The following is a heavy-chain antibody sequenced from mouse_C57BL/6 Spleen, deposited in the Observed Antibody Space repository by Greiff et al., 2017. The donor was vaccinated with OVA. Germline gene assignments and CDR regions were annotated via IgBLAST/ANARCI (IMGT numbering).Heavy chain of an antibody. V-gene: IGHV5-9-1*02. CDR1: GFTFSSYA. CDR3: TREDYGYYFDY. D-gene: IGHD1-1*01. J-gene: IGHJ2*01. CDR2: ISSGGDYI. Sequence: EVKVEESGEGLVKPGGSLKLSCAASGFTFSSYAMSWVRQTPEKRLEWVAYISSGGDYIYYADTVKGRFTISRDNARNTLYLQMSSLKSEDTAMYYCTREDYGYYFDYWGQGTTLTVSS.